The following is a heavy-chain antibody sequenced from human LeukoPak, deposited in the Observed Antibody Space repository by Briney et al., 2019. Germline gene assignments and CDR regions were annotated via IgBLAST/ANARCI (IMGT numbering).Heavy chain of an antibody. CDR1: GGTFSSYA. D-gene: IGHD2-2*01. V-gene: IGHV1-69*13. Sequence: SVKVSCKASGGTFSSYAISWVRQAPGQGLEWMGGIIPIFGTANYAQKFQGRVTITADESTSTAYMELSSLRSEDTAVYYCAIGYCSSTSCYDHPPDYWGQGTLVTVSS. CDR3: AIGYCSSTSCYDHPPDY. J-gene: IGHJ4*02. CDR2: IIPIFGTA.